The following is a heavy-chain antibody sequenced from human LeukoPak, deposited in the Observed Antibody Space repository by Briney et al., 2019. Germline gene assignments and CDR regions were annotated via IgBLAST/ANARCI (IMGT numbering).Heavy chain of an antibody. Sequence: GGSLRLSCAASGFTFSSYAMSWVRQAPGKGLEWVSAISGSGGSTYYADSVKGRFTISRDNSKNTLYLQMNSLRAEDTAVYYCAKDRRRETYYYDSSGYGSDDAFDIWGQGTMVTVSS. V-gene: IGHV3-23*01. J-gene: IGHJ3*02. CDR1: GFTFSSYA. CDR2: ISGSGGST. CDR3: AKDRRRETYYYDSSGYGSDDAFDI. D-gene: IGHD3-22*01.